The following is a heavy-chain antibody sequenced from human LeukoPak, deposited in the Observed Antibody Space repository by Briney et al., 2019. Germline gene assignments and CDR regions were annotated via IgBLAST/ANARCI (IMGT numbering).Heavy chain of an antibody. Sequence: GGSLRLSFAASAFTFSNASMSGVRQAPGKGLDGVGRTKSKTDGGTTDYAAPVKGRFTISRDDSKNTLYLQMNSLKTEDTAVYYCTTNGVIDYYYYGLDVWGQGTTVTVSS. CDR3: TTNGVIDYYYYGLDV. CDR1: AFTFSNAS. V-gene: IGHV3-15*01. D-gene: IGHD3-16*02. J-gene: IGHJ6*02. CDR2: TKSKTDGGTT.